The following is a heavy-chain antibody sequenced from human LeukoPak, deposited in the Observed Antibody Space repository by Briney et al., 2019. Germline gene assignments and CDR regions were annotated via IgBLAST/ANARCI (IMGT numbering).Heavy chain of an antibody. CDR3: ARGGYHHGFDI. V-gene: IGHV3-74*01. D-gene: IGHD2-15*01. J-gene: IGHJ3*02. CDR1: GFTFNSYW. CDR2: INSDGSDT. Sequence: GGSLRLSCAASGFTFNSYWFHWVRQAPGKGLVWVSRINSDGSDTIYADSVKGRFTIPRDNAKSTVYLQMNSLKAEDTAVYYCARGGYHHGFDIWGQGTMVTVSS.